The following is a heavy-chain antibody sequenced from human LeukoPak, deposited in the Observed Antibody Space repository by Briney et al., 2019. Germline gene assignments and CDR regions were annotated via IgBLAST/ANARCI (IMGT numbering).Heavy chain of an antibody. D-gene: IGHD2-8*02. V-gene: IGHV4-31*03. J-gene: IGHJ5*02. CDR3: ARDSTGEPNWSDP. Sequence: PSQTLSLTCTVSGGSISSGGYYWSWIRQHPGKGLEWIGYIYYSGSTYYNPSLKSRVTISVDTSKNQFSLKLSSVTAADTAVYYCARDSTGEPNWSDPWGQGTLVTVSS. CDR1: GGSISSGGYY. CDR2: IYYSGST.